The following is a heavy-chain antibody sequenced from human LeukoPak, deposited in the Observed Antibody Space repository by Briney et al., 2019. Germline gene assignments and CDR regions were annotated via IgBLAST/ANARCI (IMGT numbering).Heavy chain of an antibody. CDR3: AREIQAPGKTLDY. V-gene: IGHV3-7*01. CDR2: IKQDGSEK. J-gene: IGHJ4*02. CDR1: EFTFSSYW. Sequence: GGSLRLSCAASEFTFSSYWMSWVRQAPGKGLEWVASIKQDGSEKYYVDSVKGRVTISRDNAKNTSYLQMNSLRAEDTAIYYCAREIQAPGKTLDYWGQGALVTVSS.